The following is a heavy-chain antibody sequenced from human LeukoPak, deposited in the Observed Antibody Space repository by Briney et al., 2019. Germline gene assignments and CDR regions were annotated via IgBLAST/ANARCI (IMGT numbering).Heavy chain of an antibody. CDR2: IIPIFGTA. V-gene: IGHV1-69*05. J-gene: IGHJ4*02. Sequence: SVKVSCKASGGTFSSYAISWVRQAPGQGLEWMGGIIPIFGTANYAQKFQGRVTITTDESTSTAYMELSSLRSEDTAVYYCARGYYDFWSGYSSGGIRGQGTLVTVSS. CDR1: GGTFSSYA. CDR3: ARGYYDFWSGYSSGGI. D-gene: IGHD3-3*01.